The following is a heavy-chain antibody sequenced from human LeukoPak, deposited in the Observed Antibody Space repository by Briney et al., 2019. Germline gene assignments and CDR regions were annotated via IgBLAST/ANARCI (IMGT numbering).Heavy chain of an antibody. D-gene: IGHD3-22*01. CDR2: MNPNSGNT. CDR1: GYTFTSYD. V-gene: IGHV1-8*01. CDR3: ARRRGGFLYYYDSSGYYYFDY. J-gene: IGHJ4*02. Sequence: ASVKVSCKASGYTFTSYDINWVRQATGQGLEWMGWMNPNSGNTGYAQKFQGRVTMTRNTSISTAYMELSSLRSEDTAVYYCARRRGGFLYYYDSSGYYYFDYWGQGTPVIVSS.